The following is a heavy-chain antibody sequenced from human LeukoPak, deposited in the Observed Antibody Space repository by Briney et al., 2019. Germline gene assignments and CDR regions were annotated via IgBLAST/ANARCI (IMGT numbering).Heavy chain of an antibody. CDR1: GGSISNY. CDR3: ARVPYSYGQYNWFDR. CDR2: IYYTGST. Sequence: PSETLSLTCTVSGGSISNYWGWMRQPPGKGLEWTASIYYTGSTYYNPSLESRLTISVDTSKNQFSLKLSSVTAADTAVYYCARVPYSYGQYNWFDRWGQGTLVNVSS. D-gene: IGHD3-16*02. J-gene: IGHJ5*02. V-gene: IGHV4-39*07.